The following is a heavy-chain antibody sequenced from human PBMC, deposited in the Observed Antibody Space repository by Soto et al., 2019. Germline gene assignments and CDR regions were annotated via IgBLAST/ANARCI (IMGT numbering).Heavy chain of an antibody. J-gene: IGHJ6*02. CDR1: GFTFSSYW. V-gene: IGHV3-74*01. CDR2: INSDGSST. Sequence: GGSLRLSCAASGFTFSSYWMHWVRQAPGKGLVWVSRINSDGSSTSYADSVKGRFTISRDNAKNTLYLQMNSLRAEDTAVYYCAREDADSGYDQGRYYYYYGMDVWGQGTTVTVSS. CDR3: AREDADSGYDQGRYYYYYGMDV. D-gene: IGHD5-12*01.